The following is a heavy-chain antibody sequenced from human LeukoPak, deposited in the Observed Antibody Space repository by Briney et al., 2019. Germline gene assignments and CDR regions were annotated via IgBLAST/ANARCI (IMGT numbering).Heavy chain of an antibody. V-gene: IGHV4-59*12. CDR2: IYYSGSA. D-gene: IGHD6-13*01. CDR1: GGSISSDY. CDR3: ARFGSSTWYKGAFDI. Sequence: SETLSLTCSVSGGSISSDYWSWIRQPPGKGLEWIGYIYYSGSANHNPSLKSRVTISVDTSKNQFSLNLTSVTAADTAVYYCARFGSSTWYKGAFDIWGQGTMVTVAS. J-gene: IGHJ3*02.